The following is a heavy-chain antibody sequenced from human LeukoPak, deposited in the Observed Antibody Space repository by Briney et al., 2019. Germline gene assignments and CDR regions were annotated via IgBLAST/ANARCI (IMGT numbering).Heavy chain of an antibody. J-gene: IGHJ4*02. CDR1: GFTFTSSW. Sequence: GGSLRLSCGASGFTFTSSWMNWVRQAPGKGLEWVSSISSSSSYIYYADSVKGRFTISRDNAKNSLYLQMNSLRAEDTAVYYCARVQYYYGSGSYDYWGQGTLVTVSS. D-gene: IGHD3-10*01. V-gene: IGHV3-21*01. CDR2: ISSSSSYI. CDR3: ARVQYYYGSGSYDY.